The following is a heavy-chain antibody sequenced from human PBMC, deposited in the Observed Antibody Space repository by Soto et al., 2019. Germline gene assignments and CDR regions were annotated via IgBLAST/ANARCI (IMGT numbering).Heavy chain of an antibody. D-gene: IGHD2-15*01. V-gene: IGHV4-34*01. CDR2: ISNSGDI. CDR3: ERGYVDSRMVE. CDR1: VLSLIGYY. J-gene: IGHJ4*02. Sequence: SDTLSLTCAVYVLSLIGYYWTWIRQPPGKCLGWIGQISNSGDISYNPSLKSRLNISADTSKNHFTLNLNSVTAEDTAVYFCERGYVDSRMVEWGQGALVTVSS.